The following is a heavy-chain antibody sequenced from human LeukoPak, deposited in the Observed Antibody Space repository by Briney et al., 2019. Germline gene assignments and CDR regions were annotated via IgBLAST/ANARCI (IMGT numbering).Heavy chain of an antibody. Sequence: PGGSLRLSCAASGFSISNYIMNWVRQAPGKGLEWVSSISASTTYIYYADSVKGRFTISRDNAKNALYLEMNSLRAEDTAMYYCTRDGLDHYYYYSIDVWGKGTTVTVSS. V-gene: IGHV3-21*01. D-gene: IGHD3/OR15-3a*01. CDR1: GFSISNYI. CDR2: ISASTTYI. CDR3: TRDGLDHYYYYSIDV. J-gene: IGHJ6*03.